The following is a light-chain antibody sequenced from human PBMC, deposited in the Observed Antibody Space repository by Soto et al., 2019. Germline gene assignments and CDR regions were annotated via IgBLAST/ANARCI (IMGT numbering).Light chain of an antibody. CDR2: GAS. Sequence: EIVLTQSPVTLSLSPGERATLSCRASQSVSSSYLAWYQQKPGQAPRLLIYGASSRATGIPGRFSGSGSGTDFTLTISRLEPEDFAVYYCPQYGRSPFTFGPGTKVDIK. CDR3: PQYGRSPFT. V-gene: IGKV3-20*01. CDR1: QSVSSSY. J-gene: IGKJ3*01.